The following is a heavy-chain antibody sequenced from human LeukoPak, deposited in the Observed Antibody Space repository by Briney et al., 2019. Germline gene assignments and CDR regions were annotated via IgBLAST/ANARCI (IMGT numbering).Heavy chain of an antibody. CDR1: GFTFSADS. J-gene: IGHJ6*03. CDR2: ISKSGSTI. D-gene: IGHD6-13*01. CDR3: AKDWGRYSSSWYYYYMDV. Sequence: GGSLRLSCAASGFTFSADSMNWIRQAPGKGLEWLSYISKSGSTIYYADSVKGRFTISRDNAKNSLYLQMNSLRAEDTAVYYCAKDWGRYSSSWYYYYMDVWGKGTTVTVSS. V-gene: IGHV3-11*04.